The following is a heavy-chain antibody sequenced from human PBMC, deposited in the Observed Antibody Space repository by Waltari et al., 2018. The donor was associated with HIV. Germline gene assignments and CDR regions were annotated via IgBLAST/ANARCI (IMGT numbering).Heavy chain of an antibody. V-gene: IGHV3-7*01. CDR2: IKQDGSEK. CDR3: ARDPGGADAFDF. D-gene: IGHD3-16*01. CDR1: GFSFSSYW. J-gene: IGHJ3*01. Sequence: EVQLVESGGGLVQPGGSLRLSCAVSGFSFSSYWMSWFRQAPGKGLEWVANIKQDGSEKYYVDSVKVRFNISRDNAKNSLYLQMNSLRDEDTAVYYCARDPGGADAFDFWGQGTMVTVSS.